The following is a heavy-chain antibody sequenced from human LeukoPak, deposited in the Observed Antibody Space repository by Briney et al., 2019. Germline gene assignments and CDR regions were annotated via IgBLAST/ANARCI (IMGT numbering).Heavy chain of an antibody. V-gene: IGHV3-66*04. J-gene: IGHJ3*02. CDR2: IYSEGET. CDR3: ARPGRLVVPLSNRADDAFDI. CDR1: GFTVSSNY. D-gene: IGHD2-2*01. Sequence: QSGGSLRLSCAVSGFTVSSNYMNWVRQAPGGGLEWVSVIYSEGETYYADSVKGRFTISRDNSKNTLYLQMNSLRAEDTAVYYCARPGRLVVPLSNRADDAFDIWGQGTVVTVSS.